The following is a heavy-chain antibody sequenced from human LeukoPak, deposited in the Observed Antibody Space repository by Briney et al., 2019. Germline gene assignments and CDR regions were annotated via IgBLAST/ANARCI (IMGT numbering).Heavy chain of an antibody. Sequence: PSGTLSLTCAVSGGAINSDYWLSWVRQPPGKGLEWIGKIFHSGSTNYNPSLKSRVTMSVDTSKNQFSLNLSSVTAADTAVYYCARRFDFVYDYVYYFDSWGQGTLVTVSS. CDR1: GGAINSDYW. D-gene: IGHD5/OR15-5a*01. V-gene: IGHV4-4*02. CDR2: IFHSGST. CDR3: ARRFDFVYDYVYYFDS. J-gene: IGHJ4*02.